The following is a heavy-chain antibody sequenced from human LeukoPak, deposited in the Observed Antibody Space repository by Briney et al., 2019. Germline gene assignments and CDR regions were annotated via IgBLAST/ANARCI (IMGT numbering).Heavy chain of an antibody. V-gene: IGHV3-73*01. J-gene: IGHJ2*01. Sequence: PGGSLRLSCAASGFTFSGSDIHWVRQASGKGLEWVGRIKTKAKTYATGYAASVTGRFTISRDDSKNTAYLQMNSLRTEDTAVYHCVTKVSTSAGVWYFDIWGRGTLVTVSS. CDR2: IKTKAKTYAT. CDR1: GFTFSGSD. D-gene: IGHD2-8*01. CDR3: VTKVSTSAGVWYFDI.